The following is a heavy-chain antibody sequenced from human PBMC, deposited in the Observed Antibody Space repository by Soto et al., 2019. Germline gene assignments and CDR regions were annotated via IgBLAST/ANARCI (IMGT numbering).Heavy chain of an antibody. CDR2: ITYSGVTT. J-gene: IGHJ4*02. CDR3: AREPLGVAAYFDK. CDR1: GFSFSSYT. Sequence: GGSLRLSCAASGFSFSSYTMSWVRQAPGKGLEWVSAITYSGVTTKYADSVKGRFTISRDNSKNTLYLQMVSLTVEDTAVYYCAREPLGVAAYFDKWGQGTLVTVSS. V-gene: IGHV3-23*01. D-gene: IGHD2-15*01.